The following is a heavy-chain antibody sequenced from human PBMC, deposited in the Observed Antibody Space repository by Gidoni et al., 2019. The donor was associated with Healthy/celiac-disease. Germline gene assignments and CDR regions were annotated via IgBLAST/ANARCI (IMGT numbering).Heavy chain of an antibody. V-gene: IGHV3-23*01. J-gene: IGHJ4*02. CDR3: AKASVRSGYAL. CDR2: ISGSGGST. Sequence: ELQLLESGGGLVQPGGSLRLSCAAAGFTFSSYAMSWVRQAPGKGLEWVSAISGSGGSTYYADSVKGRFTISRDNSKNTLYLQMNSLRAEDTAVYYCAKASVRSGYALWGQGTLVTVSS. CDR1: GFTFSSYA. D-gene: IGHD3-3*01.